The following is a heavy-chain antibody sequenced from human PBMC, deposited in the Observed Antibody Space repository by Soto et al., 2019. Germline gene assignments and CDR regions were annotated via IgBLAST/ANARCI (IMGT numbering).Heavy chain of an antibody. J-gene: IGHJ3*01. D-gene: IGHD3-22*01. CDR2: ISSSSRYI. Sequence: GGSLRLSCAASGFTFSSYSMNWVRQAPGKGLEWVSSISSSSRYIYYPDSVKGRFTISRDNAKNSLYLQMNSLRAEDTAVYYCARDQLYYNDISGRPLNAFDVWGQGTMVTVSS. CDR1: GFTFSSYS. CDR3: ARDQLYYNDISGRPLNAFDV. V-gene: IGHV3-21*01.